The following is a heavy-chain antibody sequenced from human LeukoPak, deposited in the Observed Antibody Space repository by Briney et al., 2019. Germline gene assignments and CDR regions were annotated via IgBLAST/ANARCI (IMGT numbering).Heavy chain of an antibody. J-gene: IGHJ4*02. CDR2: INPSGGST. D-gene: IGHD2-21*02. CDR1: GYTFTSYY. V-gene: IGHV1-46*01. Sequence: RASVKVSCKASGYTFTSYYMHWVRQAPGQGLEWMGIINPSGGSTSCAQKFQGRVTMTRDTSTSTVYMELSSLRSDDTAVYYCARSRGVYCGGDCYFRGYYDREYYFDYWGQGTLVTVSS. CDR3: ARSRGVYCGGDCYFRGYYDREYYFDY.